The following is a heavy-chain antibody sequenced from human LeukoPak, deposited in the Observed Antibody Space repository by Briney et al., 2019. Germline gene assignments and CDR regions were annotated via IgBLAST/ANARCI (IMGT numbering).Heavy chain of an antibody. V-gene: IGHV1-69*13. Sequence: SVKVSCKASGGTFSSYAISWVRQAPGQGLEWMGGIIPIFGTANYAQKFQGRVTITADESTSTAYMELSSLRSEDTAVYYCARDHLYYGDYAVNYYYYGMDVWGQGTTVTVSS. CDR1: GGTFSSYA. D-gene: IGHD4-17*01. CDR3: ARDHLYYGDYAVNYYYYGMDV. J-gene: IGHJ6*02. CDR2: IIPIFGTA.